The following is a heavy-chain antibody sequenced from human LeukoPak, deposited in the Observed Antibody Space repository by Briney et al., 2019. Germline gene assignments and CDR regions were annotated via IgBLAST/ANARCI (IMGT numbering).Heavy chain of an antibody. CDR2: MNPNSGGT. J-gene: IGHJ5*02. V-gene: IGHV1-2*02. CDR1: GYTFTGYY. Sequence: ASVKVSCKASGYTFTGYYIHWVRQAPGQGLEWMGWMNPNSGGTNSAQKFQGRVTMTRDTSISTAYMELSRLRTDDTAVYYCARDPPRAYCDGDCPLVRWFDPWGQGTLVTVSS. D-gene: IGHD2-21*02. CDR3: ARDPPRAYCDGDCPLVRWFDP.